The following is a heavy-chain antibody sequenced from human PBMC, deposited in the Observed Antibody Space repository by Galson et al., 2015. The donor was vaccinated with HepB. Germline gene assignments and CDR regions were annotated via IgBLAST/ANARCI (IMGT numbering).Heavy chain of an antibody. Sequence: SLRLSCAASGFIFTNHAMHWIRQAPGKPLEFVAAISYDGTYRPDADSAKGRFTISRDNSKNMLYLQMNSLRVEDTAMYYCARDIGVRGTLGVPDCWGQGALVTVSS. CDR2: ISYDGTYR. J-gene: IGHJ4*02. V-gene: IGHV3-30-3*01. CDR3: ARDIGVRGTLGVPDC. D-gene: IGHD3-16*01. CDR1: GFIFTNHA.